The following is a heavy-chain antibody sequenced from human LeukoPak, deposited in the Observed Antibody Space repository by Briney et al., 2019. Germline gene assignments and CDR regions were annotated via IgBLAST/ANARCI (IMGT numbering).Heavy chain of an antibody. CDR1: GFTFSSYS. V-gene: IGHV3-21*01. CDR2: ISSSSDYI. CDR3: ARDRSGFTFDY. J-gene: IGHJ4*02. D-gene: IGHD3-3*01. Sequence: PGGSLRLSCAASGFTFSSYSMNWVRQAPGKGLEWVSYISSSSDYIYYADSVKGRFTISRDNAKNSLYLQMSSLRVEDTAVYYCARDRSGFTFDYWGQGTLVTVSS.